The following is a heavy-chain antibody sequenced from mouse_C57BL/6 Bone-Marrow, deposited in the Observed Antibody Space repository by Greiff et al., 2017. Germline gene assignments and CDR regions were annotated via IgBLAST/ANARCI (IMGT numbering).Heavy chain of an antibody. V-gene: IGHV1-36*01. CDR1: GFTFTDYY. CDR2: VYPYNGGT. D-gene: IGHD1-1*01. Sequence: VQLKQSGPVLVKPGPSVKISCKASGFTFTDYYMHWVKQSHGKSLEWIGLVYPYNGGTSYNQKFKGKATLTVDTSSSTAYMELNSLTSEDSAVYDCAREGIITPGAMDYWGQGTSVTVSS. CDR3: AREGIITPGAMDY. J-gene: IGHJ4*01.